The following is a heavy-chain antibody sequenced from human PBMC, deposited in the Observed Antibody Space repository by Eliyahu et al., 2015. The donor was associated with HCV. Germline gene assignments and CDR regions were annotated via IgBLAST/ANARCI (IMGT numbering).Heavy chain of an antibody. J-gene: IGHJ5*02. Sequence: RLQESGPGLVKPSETLSLTCTVSDASIIXKTNYWAWIRQSPGRGLEWLGSVYYSGSTYINPSLDSRVTISVDTSKNQFSLRLTSVTAADTAVYFCAVHVFSYFGYADDWFDPWGQGTQVTVST. D-gene: IGHD5-12*01. CDR3: AVHVFSYFGYADDWFDP. CDR2: VYYSGST. V-gene: IGHV4-39*01. CDR1: DASIIXKTNY.